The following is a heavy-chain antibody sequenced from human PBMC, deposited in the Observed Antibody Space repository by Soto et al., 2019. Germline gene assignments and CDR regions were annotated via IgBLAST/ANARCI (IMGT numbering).Heavy chain of an antibody. Sequence: SLRLSCAASGFTFSSYAMHWVRQAPGKGLEWVAVISYDGSSKYYADSVKGRFTISRDNSKNTLYLQMNSLRAEDTAVYYCARDFPRVFPLLSYYGMDVWGQGTTVTVSS. D-gene: IGHD2-8*01. CDR1: GFTFSSYA. J-gene: IGHJ6*02. CDR2: ISYDGSSK. CDR3: ARDFPRVFPLLSYYGMDV. V-gene: IGHV3-30-3*01.